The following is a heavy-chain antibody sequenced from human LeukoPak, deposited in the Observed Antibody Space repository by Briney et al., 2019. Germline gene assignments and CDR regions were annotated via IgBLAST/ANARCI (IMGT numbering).Heavy chain of an antibody. Sequence: SETLSLTCAVYGGSFSGYYWSWIRQPPGKGLEWIGEINHSGSTNYNPSLKSRVTISVDTSKNQFSLKLTSVTAADTAVYYCAREQDSSSSAIDCWGQGTLVTVSS. CDR2: INHSGST. CDR1: GGSFSGYY. D-gene: IGHD6-6*01. CDR3: AREQDSSSSAIDC. J-gene: IGHJ4*02. V-gene: IGHV4-34*01.